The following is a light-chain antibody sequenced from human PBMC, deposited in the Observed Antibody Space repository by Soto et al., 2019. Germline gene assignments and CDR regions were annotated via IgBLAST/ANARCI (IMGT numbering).Light chain of an antibody. CDR1: QSVSNSY. V-gene: IGKV3-20*01. Sequence: EIVLTQSPGTLSLSPGERATLPCRASQSVSNSYLAWYQQKPGQAPRLLMYGASNMATGIPDRFSGSGSETDVTLTISRLAPEDFAVYCWQHYGTSLHTFGEGTKLEIK. CDR2: GAS. J-gene: IGKJ2*01. CDR3: QHYGTSLHT.